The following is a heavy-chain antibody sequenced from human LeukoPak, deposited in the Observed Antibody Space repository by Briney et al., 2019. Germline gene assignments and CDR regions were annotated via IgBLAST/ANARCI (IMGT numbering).Heavy chain of an antibody. J-gene: IGHJ4*02. D-gene: IGHD3-16*02. Sequence: KPSETLSLTCTVSGGSVSSGSYYWSWIRQPPGKGLEWIGYIYYSGSTNYNPSLKSRVTISVDTSKNQFSLKLSSVTAADTAVYYCARDNSDYDYVWRSYRRFDYWGQGTLVTVSS. V-gene: IGHV4-61*01. CDR2: IYYSGST. CDR3: ARDNSDYDYVWRSYRRFDY. CDR1: GGSVSSGSYY.